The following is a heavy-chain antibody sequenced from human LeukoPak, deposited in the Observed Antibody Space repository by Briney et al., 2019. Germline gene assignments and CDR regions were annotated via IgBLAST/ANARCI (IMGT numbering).Heavy chain of an antibody. D-gene: IGHD3-22*01. Sequence: ASVKVSCKVSGYTLTELSMHWVRQAPGKGLEWMGGFDPEDGETIYAQKFQGRVTMTEDTSTDTAYMELSSLRSEDTAVYYCATDLSEDSSGLADFDYWGQGTLVTVSS. CDR1: GYTLTELS. V-gene: IGHV1-24*01. J-gene: IGHJ4*02. CDR2: FDPEDGET. CDR3: ATDLSEDSSGLADFDY.